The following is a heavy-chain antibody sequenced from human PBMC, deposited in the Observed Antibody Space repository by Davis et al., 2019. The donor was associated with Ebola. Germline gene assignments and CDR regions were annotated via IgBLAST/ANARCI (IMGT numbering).Heavy chain of an antibody. CDR3: ARGVGATTGVDY. V-gene: IGHV1-69*04. J-gene: IGHJ4*02. CDR2: IIPILGIA. CDR1: GGTFSSYA. Sequence: SVKVSCKASGGTFSSYAISWVRQAPRQGLEWMGRIIPILGIANYAQKFQGRVTITADKSTSAAYMELSGLRSEDTAVYYCARGVGATTGVDYWGQGTLVTVSS. D-gene: IGHD1-26*01.